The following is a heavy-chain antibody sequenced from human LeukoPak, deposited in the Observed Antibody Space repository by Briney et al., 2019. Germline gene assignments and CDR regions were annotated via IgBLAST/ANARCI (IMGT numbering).Heavy chain of an antibody. D-gene: IGHD3-22*01. CDR2: INPSGGST. CDR3: ARPTYYYDSSGYLTVYYFDY. J-gene: IGHJ4*02. CDR1: GYTFTSYY. V-gene: IGHV1-46*01. Sequence: GASVKVSCKASGYTFTSYYMHWVRQAPGQGLEWMGIINPSGGSTSYAQKFQGRVTMTRDTSTSTVYMELSSLRSEDTAVYYCARPTYYYDSSGYLTVYYFDYWGQGTLVTVSS.